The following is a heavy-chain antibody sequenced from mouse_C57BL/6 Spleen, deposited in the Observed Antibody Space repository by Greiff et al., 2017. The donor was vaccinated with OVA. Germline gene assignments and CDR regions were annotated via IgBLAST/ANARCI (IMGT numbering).Heavy chain of an antibody. D-gene: IGHD1-1*01. J-gene: IGHJ4*01. CDR2: IYPGSGNT. CDR1: GYTFTDYY. V-gene: IGHV1-84*01. CDR3: VSSTHYAMDD. Sequence: QVQLQQSGPELVKPGASVKISCKASGYTFTDYYINWVKQRPGQGLEWIGWIYPGSGNTKYNEKFKGKATMTVDTSSSTAYMQHSSLTSEDSAVYVCVSSTHYAMDDWGQGTSVTVSS.